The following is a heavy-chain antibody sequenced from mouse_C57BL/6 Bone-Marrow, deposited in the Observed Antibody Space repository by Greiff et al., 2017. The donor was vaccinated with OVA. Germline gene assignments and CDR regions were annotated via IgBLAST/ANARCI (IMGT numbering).Heavy chain of an antibody. D-gene: IGHD2-1*01. Sequence: DVQLVESGGDLVKPGGSLKLSCAASGFTFSSYGMSWVRQTPDKRLEWVATISSGGSYTYYPDSVKGRFTISRDNAKNTLYLQMSSLKSEDTAMYYCARHVLLWSTWFAYWGQGTLVTVSA. CDR2: ISSGGSYT. J-gene: IGHJ3*01. V-gene: IGHV5-6*01. CDR3: ARHVLLWSTWFAY. CDR1: GFTFSSYG.